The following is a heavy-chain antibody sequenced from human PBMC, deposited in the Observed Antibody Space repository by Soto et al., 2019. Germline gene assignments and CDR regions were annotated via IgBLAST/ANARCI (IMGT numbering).Heavy chain of an antibody. Sequence: QVQLVEPGGGVVQPGRSLRLSCAASGFTFSSYGMHWVRQAPGKGLEWVAVISYDGSNKYYADSVKGRFTISRDNSKNTLYLQMNSLRAEDTAVYYCAKTQDKDYDFWSGYYDWGQGTLVTVSS. CDR3: AKTQDKDYDFWSGYYD. CDR1: GFTFSSYG. D-gene: IGHD3-3*01. V-gene: IGHV3-30*18. CDR2: ISYDGSNK. J-gene: IGHJ4*02.